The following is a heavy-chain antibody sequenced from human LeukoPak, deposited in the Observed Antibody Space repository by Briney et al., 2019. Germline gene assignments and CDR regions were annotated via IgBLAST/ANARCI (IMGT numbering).Heavy chain of an antibody. D-gene: IGHD3-9*01. CDR3: ARHYYDILTGYRPFDY. CDR1: GGSISSSSYY. V-gene: IGHV4-39*01. CDR2: IYYSGST. Sequence: SETLSLTCTVSGGSISSSSYYWGWIRQPPGKGLEWIGSIYYSGSTYYNPSLKSRVTISVDTSKNQLSLKLSSVTAADTAVYYCARHYYDILTGYRPFDYWGQGTLVTVSS. J-gene: IGHJ4*02.